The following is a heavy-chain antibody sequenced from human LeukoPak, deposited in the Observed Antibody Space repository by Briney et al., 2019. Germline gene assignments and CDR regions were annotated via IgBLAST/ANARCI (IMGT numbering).Heavy chain of an antibody. Sequence: SETLSLTCTVSGGSISSSSYYWGWIRQPPGKGLEWIGSIYYSGSTYYNPSLKSRVTISVDTSKNQFSLKLSSVTAADTAVYYCARHPLYSSPFDYWGQGTLVTVSS. CDR3: ARHPLYSSPFDY. CDR2: IYYSGST. D-gene: IGHD5-18*01. CDR1: GGSISSSSYY. J-gene: IGHJ4*02. V-gene: IGHV4-39*01.